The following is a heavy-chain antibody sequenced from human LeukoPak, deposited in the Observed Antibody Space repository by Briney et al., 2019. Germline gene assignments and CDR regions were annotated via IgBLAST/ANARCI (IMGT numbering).Heavy chain of an antibody. CDR3: ARGPYCGSTSRINWYYYYMDV. Sequence: GASVKVSCKASGYTFTSYGISWVRQAPGQGLEWMGWISAYNGNTNYAQKLQGRVTMTTDTSTSTAYMELRSLRSDDTAVYYCARGPYCGSTSRINWYYYYMDVWGKGTTVTASS. CDR2: ISAYNGNT. V-gene: IGHV1-18*01. J-gene: IGHJ6*03. D-gene: IGHD2-2*01. CDR1: GYTFTSYG.